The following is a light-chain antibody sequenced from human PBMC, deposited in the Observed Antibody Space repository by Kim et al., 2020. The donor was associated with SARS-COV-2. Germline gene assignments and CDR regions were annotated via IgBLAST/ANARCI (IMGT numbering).Light chain of an antibody. CDR2: GAS. J-gene: IGKJ2*01. Sequence: EIVMTQSPATLSVSPGERATLSCRASQSVSSNLAWYQQKPGQGPRLLIYGASTRATGIPARFSGSGSGTEFTLTIGSLQSEDFAIYYCQHYNNWPPYTFGQGTKLEIK. CDR3: QHYNNWPPYT. V-gene: IGKV3-15*01. CDR1: QSVSSN.